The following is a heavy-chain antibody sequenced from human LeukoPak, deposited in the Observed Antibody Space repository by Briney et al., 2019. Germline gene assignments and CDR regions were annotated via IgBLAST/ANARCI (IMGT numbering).Heavy chain of an antibody. CDR3: ARVGERRSAYYYYYYMDV. J-gene: IGHJ6*03. Sequence: SETLSLTCTVSGGSISSSSYYWGWIRQPPGKGLEWIGSIYYSGSTYYNPSLKSRVTISVDTSKNQFSLKLSSVTAADTAVYYCARVGERRSAYYYYYYMDVWGKGTTVTISS. CDR2: IYYSGST. CDR1: GGSISSSSYY. D-gene: IGHD3-3*01. V-gene: IGHV4-39*07.